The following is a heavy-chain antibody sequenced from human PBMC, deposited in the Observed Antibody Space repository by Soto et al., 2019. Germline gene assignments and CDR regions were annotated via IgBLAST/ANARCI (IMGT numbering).Heavy chain of an antibody. CDR2: ISYDGSNK. D-gene: IGHD3-10*01. Sequence: QVQLVESGGGVVQPGRSLRLSCAASGFTFSSYAMHWVRQAPGKGLEWVAVISYDGSNKYYADSVKGRFTISRDNSKNTLYLQMNSLRAEDTAVYYCVSYVGVPVWGQGTLVTVSS. J-gene: IGHJ1*01. V-gene: IGHV3-30-3*01. CDR1: GFTFSSYA. CDR3: VSYVGVPV.